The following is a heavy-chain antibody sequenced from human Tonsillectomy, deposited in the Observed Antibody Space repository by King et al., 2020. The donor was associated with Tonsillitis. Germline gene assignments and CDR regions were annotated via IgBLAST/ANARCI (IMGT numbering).Heavy chain of an antibody. D-gene: IGHD3-3*01. J-gene: IGHJ6*02. Sequence: VQLVESGGGLVRPGGSLRLSCAASGFTFSDYYMNWIRQAPGKGLEWVSDIGSSGTTIYYADSVKGRFTISRDNAKNSLVLHMNSLRAEDTAVYYCTRDLEHASGNDFDEDVNYYYGMDVWGQGTTVTISS. CDR1: GFTFSDYY. V-gene: IGHV3-11*01. CDR3: TRDLEHASGNDFDEDVNYYYGMDV. CDR2: IGSSGTTI.